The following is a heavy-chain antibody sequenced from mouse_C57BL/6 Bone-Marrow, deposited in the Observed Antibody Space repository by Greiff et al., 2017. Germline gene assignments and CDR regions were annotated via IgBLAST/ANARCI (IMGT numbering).Heavy chain of an antibody. Sequence: QVQLQQPGAELVKPGASVKMSCKASGYTFTSYWITWVKQRPGQGLEWIGDIYPGSGSTNYNEKFKSKATLTVDTSTSTAYMKLSRLTSEDSAIYYCARPYYGSYRYFDVWGRGTAVTVSS. D-gene: IGHD2-10*01. J-gene: IGHJ1*03. CDR1: GYTFTSYW. CDR3: ARPYYGSYRYFDV. V-gene: IGHV1-55*01. CDR2: IYPGSGST.